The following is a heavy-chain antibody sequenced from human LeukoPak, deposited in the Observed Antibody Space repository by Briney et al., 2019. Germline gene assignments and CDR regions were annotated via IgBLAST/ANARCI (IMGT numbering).Heavy chain of an antibody. Sequence: SETLSLTCTVSGGSISSYYWSWIRRPPGKGLEWIGYIYYSGSTNYNPSLKSRVTISVDTSKNQFSLKLSSVTAADTAVYYCARVLIYGDYVGHYFDYWGQGTLVTVSS. CDR2: IYYSGST. CDR3: ARVLIYGDYVGHYFDY. V-gene: IGHV4-59*01. CDR1: GGSISSYY. J-gene: IGHJ4*02. D-gene: IGHD4-17*01.